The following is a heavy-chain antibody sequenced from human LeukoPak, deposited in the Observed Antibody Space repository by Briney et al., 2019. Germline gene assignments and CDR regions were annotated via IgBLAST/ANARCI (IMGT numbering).Heavy chain of an antibody. Sequence: PSGTLSLTCAVSGGSISSSNWWSWVRQPPGKGLEWIGEIYHSGSTNYNPSLKSRVTISVDKSKNQFSLKLSSVTAADTAVYYCARAGESLPPYFDYWGQGTLVTVSS. V-gene: IGHV4-4*02. J-gene: IGHJ4*02. CDR1: GGSISSSNW. D-gene: IGHD3-16*02. CDR2: IYHSGST. CDR3: ARAGESLPPYFDY.